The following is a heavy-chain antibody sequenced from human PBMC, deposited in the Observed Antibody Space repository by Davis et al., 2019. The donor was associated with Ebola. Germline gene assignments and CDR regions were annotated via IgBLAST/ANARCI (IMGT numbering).Heavy chain of an antibody. CDR2: ISSSSSYT. CDR3: ARARAVAYYYYGMDV. V-gene: IGHV3-11*06. D-gene: IGHD6-19*01. CDR1: GFTFSDYY. Sequence: GESLKISCAASGFTFSDYYMSWIRQAPGKGLEWVSYISSSSSYTNYADSVKGRFTISRDNAKNSLYLQMNSLRAEDTAVYYCARARAVAYYYYGMDVWGQGTTVTVSS. J-gene: IGHJ6*02.